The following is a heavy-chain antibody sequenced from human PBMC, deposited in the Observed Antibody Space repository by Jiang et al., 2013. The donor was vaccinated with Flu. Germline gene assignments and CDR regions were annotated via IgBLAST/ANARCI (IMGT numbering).Heavy chain of an antibody. Sequence: QTLSLTCDISGDSVSSNSGAWNWIRQSPSRGLEWLGRTYYRSKWYIDYAVSLKGRININPDTSRSRFSLQLYSVTPEDTAVYYCARDPELHWYFDLWGRGTLVTVSS. CDR1: GDSVSSNSGA. J-gene: IGHJ2*01. V-gene: IGHV6-1*01. D-gene: IGHD4-23*01. CDR3: ARDPELHWYFDL. CDR2: TYYRSKWYI.